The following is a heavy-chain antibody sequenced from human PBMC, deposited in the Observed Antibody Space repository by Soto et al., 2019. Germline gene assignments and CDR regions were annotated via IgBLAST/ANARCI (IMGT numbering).Heavy chain of an antibody. V-gene: IGHV3-23*01. CDR2: MSGGGDST. CDR3: AKGRGGSGSLTPRVDS. D-gene: IGHD3-10*01. Sequence: EVPLLDSGGGLVQPGGSLRLSCAASGFTFNHYAIPWVRQAPGKGLEWVSAMSGGGDSTSYADSVKGRFTVSRDGSTNSLYLQMSSLRAEDTALYSCAKGRGGSGSLTPRVDSWGQGTLVTVSS. J-gene: IGHJ4*02. CDR1: GFTFNHYA.